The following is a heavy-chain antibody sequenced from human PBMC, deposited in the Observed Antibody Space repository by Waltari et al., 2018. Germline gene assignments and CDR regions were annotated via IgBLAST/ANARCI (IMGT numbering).Heavy chain of an antibody. Sequence: EVQLVESGGGLVQPGRSLRLSCAASGFMFDDYAMHWVRQTPGKGLEWVSGIRWNSATIGYADSVKGRFTISRDNAKKSLYLQMNSLTAEDTALYYCAKDLSSGVTVSNAFDFWGQGTMVTVSS. CDR2: IRWNSATI. CDR3: AKDLSSGVTVSNAFDF. V-gene: IGHV3-9*01. CDR1: GFMFDDYA. J-gene: IGHJ3*01. D-gene: IGHD2-21*02.